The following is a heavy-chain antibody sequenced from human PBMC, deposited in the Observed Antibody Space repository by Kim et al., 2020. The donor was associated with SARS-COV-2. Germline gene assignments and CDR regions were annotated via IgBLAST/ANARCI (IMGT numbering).Heavy chain of an antibody. D-gene: IGHD6-13*01. CDR3: ARVKYSSSSGY. CDR2: I. J-gene: IGHJ4*02. Sequence: IYYADSVKGRFTISRDNAKNSLYLQMNSLRAEDTAVYYCARVKYSSSSGYWGQGTLVTVSS. V-gene: IGHV3-21*01.